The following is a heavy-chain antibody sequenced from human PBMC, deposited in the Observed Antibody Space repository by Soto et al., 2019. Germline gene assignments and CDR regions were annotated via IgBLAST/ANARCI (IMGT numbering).Heavy chain of an antibody. CDR1: GYTFTSYG. J-gene: IGHJ6*02. Sequence: ASVKVSCKASGYTFTSYGISWVRQAPGQGLEWMGWISAYNGNTNYAQKLQGRVTMTTDTSTSTAYMELRSLRSDDTAVYYCARGTPIVGANAYYYYGMDVWGQGTTVPVSS. D-gene: IGHD1-26*01. CDR2: ISAYNGNT. CDR3: ARGTPIVGANAYYYYGMDV. V-gene: IGHV1-18*01.